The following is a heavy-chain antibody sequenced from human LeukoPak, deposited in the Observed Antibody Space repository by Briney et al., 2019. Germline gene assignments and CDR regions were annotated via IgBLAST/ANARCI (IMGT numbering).Heavy chain of an antibody. J-gene: IGHJ4*02. CDR2: IYSGGST. Sequence: GGSLRLSCAASEFSVGSNYMTWVRQAPGKGLEWVSLIYSGGSTYYADSVKGRFTISRDNSKNTLYLQMNSLRAEDTAVYYCARVLTYYDILTGYYDVSGPADYWGQGTLVTVSS. CDR1: EFSVGSNY. CDR3: ARVLTYYDILTGYYDVSGPADY. V-gene: IGHV3-53*05. D-gene: IGHD3-9*01.